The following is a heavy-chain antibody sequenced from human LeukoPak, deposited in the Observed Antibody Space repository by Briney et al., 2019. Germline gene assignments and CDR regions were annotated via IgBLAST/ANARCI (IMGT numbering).Heavy chain of an antibody. Sequence: SETLSLTCTVSGGSISTYYWSWIRQPPGKGLEWIGYIYYSGNTNYNPSLKSRVTISVDTSKNQFSLKVSSVTAADTAVYYCARAPGNDYYPYYYMDVWGKGTTVTVSS. CDR1: GGSISTYY. J-gene: IGHJ6*03. CDR2: IYYSGNT. D-gene: IGHD4/OR15-4a*01. V-gene: IGHV4-59*01. CDR3: ARAPGNDYYPYYYMDV.